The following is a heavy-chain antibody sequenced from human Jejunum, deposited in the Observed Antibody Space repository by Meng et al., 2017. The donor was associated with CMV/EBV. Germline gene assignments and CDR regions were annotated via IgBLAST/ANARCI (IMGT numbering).Heavy chain of an antibody. CDR2: IHHSGDA. Sequence: ISSSRFYWGGIRQPPGRGLEWIASIHHSGDAYHNPSLNGRVTISVDTSKNQFSLRLSSVTAADTAMYYCARRVGRYYDSSGGIDYWGQGTRVTVSS. D-gene: IGHD3-22*01. V-gene: IGHV4-39*07. J-gene: IGHJ4*02. CDR1: ISSSRFY. CDR3: ARRVGRYYDSSGGIDY.